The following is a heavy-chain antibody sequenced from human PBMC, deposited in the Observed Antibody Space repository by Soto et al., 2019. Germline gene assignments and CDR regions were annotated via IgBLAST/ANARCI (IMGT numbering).Heavy chain of an antibody. D-gene: IGHD3-16*01. J-gene: IGHJ4*02. CDR3: ARVRRYIYGGVFDY. Sequence: PSETLCLTCAVSGGSISSGGYSWSWIRQPPGKGLEWIGYIYHSGSTYYNPSLKSRVTISVDRSKNQFSLKLSSVTAADTAVYYCARVRRYIYGGVFDYWGQGTLVTVSS. CDR1: GGSISSGGYS. V-gene: IGHV4-30-2*01. CDR2: IYHSGST.